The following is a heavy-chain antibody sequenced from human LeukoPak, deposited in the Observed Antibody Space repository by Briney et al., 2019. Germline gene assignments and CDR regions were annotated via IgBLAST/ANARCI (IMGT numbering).Heavy chain of an antibody. J-gene: IGHJ4*02. D-gene: IGHD7-27*01. V-gene: IGHV4-59*12. CDR2: IYYSGST. Sequence: KPSETLSLTCTVSGGSISSYYWSWIRQPPGKGLEWIGYIYYSGSTNYNPSLKSRVTISVDTSKNQFSLKLSSVTAADTAVYYCARGWGSVYWGQGTLVTVSS. CDR3: ARGWGSVY. CDR1: GGSISSYY.